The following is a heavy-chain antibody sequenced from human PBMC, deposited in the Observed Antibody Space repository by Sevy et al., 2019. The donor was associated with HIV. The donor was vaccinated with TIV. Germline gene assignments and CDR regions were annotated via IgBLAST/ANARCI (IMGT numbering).Heavy chain of an antibody. Sequence: GGSLRLSCAASGFSFEDYAMHWVRQVPGKGLEWVSSISWNSNTIDYADSVKGRFTISRDNAKNSRYLQMKSLRNGDTALYYCAKDTRTYSASYYLDYWGQGTLVTVSS. V-gene: IGHV3-9*01. CDR2: ISWNSNTI. J-gene: IGHJ4*02. D-gene: IGHD1-26*01. CDR1: GFSFEDYA. CDR3: AKDTRTYSASYYLDY.